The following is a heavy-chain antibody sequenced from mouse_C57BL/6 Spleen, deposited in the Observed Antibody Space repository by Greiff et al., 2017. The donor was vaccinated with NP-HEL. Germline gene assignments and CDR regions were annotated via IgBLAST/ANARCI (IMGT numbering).Heavy chain of an antibody. CDR3: ARGGPSIVTTAYYAMDY. CDR1: GYTFTSYW. CDR2: IDPNSGGT. D-gene: IGHD2-5*01. J-gene: IGHJ4*01. V-gene: IGHV1-72*01. Sequence: QVQLQQPGAELVKPGASVKLSCKASGYTFTSYWMHWVKQRPGRGLEWIGRIDPNSGGTKYNEKFKSKATLTVDKPSSTAYMQLSSLTSEDSAVYYCARGGPSIVTTAYYAMDYWGQGTSVTVSS.